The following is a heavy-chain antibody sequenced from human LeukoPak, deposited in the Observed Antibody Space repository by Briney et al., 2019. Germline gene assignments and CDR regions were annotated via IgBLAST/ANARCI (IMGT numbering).Heavy chain of an antibody. J-gene: IGHJ4*02. V-gene: IGHV1-69*13. Sequence: ASLKVSCKASVGTFSSYAIRSVRQTPGQGLEWMGGINPIFGTANYAQKFQGRVTITADESTSTAYMELSSLRSEDTAVYYCARGEVVTYFDYWGQGALVTVSS. CDR3: ARGEVVTYFDY. CDR1: VGTFSSYA. CDR2: INPIFGTA. D-gene: IGHD4-23*01.